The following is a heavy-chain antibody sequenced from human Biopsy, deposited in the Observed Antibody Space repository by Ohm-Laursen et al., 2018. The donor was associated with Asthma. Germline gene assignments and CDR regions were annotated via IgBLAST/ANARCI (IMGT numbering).Heavy chain of an antibody. V-gene: IGHV1-18*01. J-gene: IGHJ6*02. Sequence: GASVKVSCTTSGYTFNSAGITCARQEPGQGIEWMGWISVYNGNTKVAQKLQDRVTMITDTSTSTAYMELRSLRSDDTAVYFCARAVDYSHYYGIDVWGQGTTVTVS. CDR1: GYTFNSAG. CDR3: ARAVDYSHYYGIDV. CDR2: ISVYNGNT. D-gene: IGHD3-10*01.